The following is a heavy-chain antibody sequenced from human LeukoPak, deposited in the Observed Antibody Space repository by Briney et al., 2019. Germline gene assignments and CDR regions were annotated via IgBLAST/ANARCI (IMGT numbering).Heavy chain of an antibody. CDR3: AKDVGKWESLHFYDY. V-gene: IGHV3-23*01. D-gene: IGHD1-26*01. CDR2: ISGSGAST. CDR1: GFTFSTNA. Sequence: GGSLRLSCLTSGFTFSTNAMSWVRQAPGEGLEWISGISGSGASTYYADSVTGRFTVSRDNSRNTLYLQMNSLRGDDTAVYYCAKDVGKWESLHFYDYWGQGTLVTVSS. J-gene: IGHJ4*02.